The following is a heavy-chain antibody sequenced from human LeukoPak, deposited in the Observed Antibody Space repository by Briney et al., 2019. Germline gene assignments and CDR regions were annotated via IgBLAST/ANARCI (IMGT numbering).Heavy chain of an antibody. CDR3: ARGSYGGYYYGMDV. D-gene: IGHD4-23*01. J-gene: IGHJ6*02. V-gene: IGHV3-13*01. Sequence: GGSLRLSCAASGFTFSSYDMHWVRQATGKGLEXVSAICTAGDTYYPGSVKGRFTISRENAKNSLYLQMNSLRAGDTAVYYCARGSYGGYYYGMDVWGQGTTVTVSS. CDR2: ICTAGDT. CDR1: GFTFSSYD.